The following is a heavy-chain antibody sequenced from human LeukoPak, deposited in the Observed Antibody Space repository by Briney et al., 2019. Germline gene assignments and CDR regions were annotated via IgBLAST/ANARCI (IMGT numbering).Heavy chain of an antibody. CDR1: GFTFSSYW. J-gene: IGHJ6*03. Sequence: GGSLRLSCAASGFTFSSYWMSWVRQAPGKGLEWVANIKQDGSEKYYVDSVKGRFTISGDNAKNSLYLQMNSLRAEDTAVYYCARVLRYCSGGNCYSGGLGYMDVWGKGTTVTISS. CDR3: ARVLRYCSGGNCYSGGLGYMDV. V-gene: IGHV3-7*03. D-gene: IGHD2-15*01. CDR2: IKQDGSEK.